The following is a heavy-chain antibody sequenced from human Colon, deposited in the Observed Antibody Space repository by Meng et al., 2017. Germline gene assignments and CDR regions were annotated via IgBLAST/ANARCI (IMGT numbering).Heavy chain of an antibody. Sequence: SETLSLTCTVSGGSISSGSYYWSWIRQPAGKGLEWIGRIYTSGSTNYNPSLKSRVTISVDTSKNQFSLKLSSVAAADTAVYYCARVALSYYDCSWAYYFDYWGQGTLVTVSS. CDR3: ARVALSYYDCSWAYYFDY. CDR2: IYTSGST. V-gene: IGHV4-61*02. CDR1: GGSISSGSYY. D-gene: IGHD3-22*01. J-gene: IGHJ4*02.